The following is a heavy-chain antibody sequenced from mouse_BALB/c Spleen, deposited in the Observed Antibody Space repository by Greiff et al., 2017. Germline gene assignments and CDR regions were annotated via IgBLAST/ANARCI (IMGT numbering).Heavy chain of an antibody. V-gene: IGHV5-4*02. Sequence: EVKLVESGGGLVKPGGSLKLSCAASGFTFSDYYMYWVRQTPEKRLEWVATISDGGSYTYYPDSVKGRSTISRDNAKNNLYLQMSSLKSEDTAMYYCARGLYYYGSRGYAMDYWGQGTSVTVSS. J-gene: IGHJ4*01. CDR2: ISDGGSYT. CDR1: GFTFSDYY. D-gene: IGHD1-1*01. CDR3: ARGLYYYGSRGYAMDY.